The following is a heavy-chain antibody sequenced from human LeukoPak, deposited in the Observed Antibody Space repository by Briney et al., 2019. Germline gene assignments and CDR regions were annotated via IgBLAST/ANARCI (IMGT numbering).Heavy chain of an antibody. CDR2: ISAYNGKT. CDR1: GYTFTSYG. J-gene: IGHJ5*02. Sequence: GASVKVSCKASGYTFTSYGISWVRQAPGQGLEWMGWISAYNGKTDYAQKLQGRVTMTTDTSTSTAYMELRSLRSDDTAVYYCAREQQLAKDNWFDPWGQGTLVTVSS. CDR3: AREQQLAKDNWFDP. D-gene: IGHD6-13*01. V-gene: IGHV1-18*01.